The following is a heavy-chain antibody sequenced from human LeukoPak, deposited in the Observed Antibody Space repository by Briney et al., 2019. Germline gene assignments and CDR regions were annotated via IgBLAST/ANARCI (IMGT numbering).Heavy chain of an antibody. D-gene: IGHD3-3*01. CDR3: ARSGYTIFGALTDFDL. Sequence: PSQTLSLTCTVSGGSISSGGYYWSCIRQPPGKGLECIGYIFHSGSTYYNPSLKSRVTISVDRSKNQFSLKLSSVTAADTAVYYCARSGYTIFGALTDFDLWGRGTLVTVSS. J-gene: IGHJ2*01. V-gene: IGHV4-30-2*01. CDR2: IFHSGST. CDR1: GGSISSGGYY.